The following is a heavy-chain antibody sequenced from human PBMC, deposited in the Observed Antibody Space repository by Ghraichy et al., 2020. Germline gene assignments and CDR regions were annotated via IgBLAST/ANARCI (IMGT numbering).Heavy chain of an antibody. J-gene: IGHJ3*02. CDR2: IYYRGNT. CDR3: ARHPPRGQGEDAFDI. Sequence: SETLSLTCTVSGGSTTNHYWSWIRQPPGKGLEWIGYIYYRGNTNYNPSLKSRVTISVDTSNNQFSLRLTSLTAADTAVYYCARHPPRGQGEDAFDIWGQGTMVTVS. D-gene: IGHD2-15*01. V-gene: IGHV4-59*08. CDR1: GGSTTNHY.